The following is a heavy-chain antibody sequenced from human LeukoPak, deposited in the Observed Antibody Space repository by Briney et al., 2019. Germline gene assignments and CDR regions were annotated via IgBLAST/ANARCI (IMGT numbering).Heavy chain of an antibody. Sequence: GGSLRLSCAASGFTFTSYAMHWVRQAPGKGLEWVAVISYDGSNKYYADSEQGRFTISRDNSKNTLYLQMNSLRAEDTAVYYCARVRGTGGTTAFAFDIWGQGTMVTVSS. D-gene: IGHD1-1*01. CDR3: ARVRGTGGTTAFAFDI. CDR1: GFTFTSYA. J-gene: IGHJ3*02. CDR2: ISYDGSNK. V-gene: IGHV3-30*04.